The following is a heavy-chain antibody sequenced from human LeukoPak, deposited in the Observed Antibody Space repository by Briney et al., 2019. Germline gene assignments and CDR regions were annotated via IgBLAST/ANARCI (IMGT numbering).Heavy chain of an antibody. V-gene: IGHV4-34*01. CDR2: INHSGST. CDR1: GGSISTYY. Sequence: SETLSLTCTVSGGSISTYYWSWTRQPPGKGLEWIGEINHSGSTNYNPSLKSRVTISVDTSKNQFSLKLSSVTAADTAVYYCARAAARPFAWFDPWGQGTLVTVSS. CDR3: ARAAARPFAWFDP. J-gene: IGHJ5*02. D-gene: IGHD6-6*01.